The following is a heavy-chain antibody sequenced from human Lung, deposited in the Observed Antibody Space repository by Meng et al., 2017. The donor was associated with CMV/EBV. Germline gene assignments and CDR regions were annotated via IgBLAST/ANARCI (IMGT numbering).Heavy chain of an antibody. V-gene: IGHV4-34*01. D-gene: IGHD2-2*01. CDR1: GGSFSGYY. Sequence: SXAVYGGSFSGYYWSWIRQPPGKGLEWIGEINHSGSTNYNPSLKSRVTISVDTSKNQFSLKLSSVTAADTAVYYCARGGKDIVVVPAPIDYWGQGTXVTVSS. J-gene: IGHJ4*02. CDR2: INHSGST. CDR3: ARGGKDIVVVPAPIDY.